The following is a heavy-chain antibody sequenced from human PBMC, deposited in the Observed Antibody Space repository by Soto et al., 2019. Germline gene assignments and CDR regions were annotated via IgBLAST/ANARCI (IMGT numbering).Heavy chain of an antibody. CDR2: INHSGST. J-gene: IGHJ5*02. Sequence: QVQLQQWGAGLLKPSETLSLTCAVYGGSFSGYYWSWIRQPPGKGLEWIGEINHSGSTNYNPSLKSRVTISVDTSKNQFSLKLSSVTAADTAVYYCARAPKDFYGPLVRFDPGGQGTLVTVSS. D-gene: IGHD4-17*01. CDR3: ARAPKDFYGPLVRFDP. V-gene: IGHV4-34*01. CDR1: GGSFSGYY.